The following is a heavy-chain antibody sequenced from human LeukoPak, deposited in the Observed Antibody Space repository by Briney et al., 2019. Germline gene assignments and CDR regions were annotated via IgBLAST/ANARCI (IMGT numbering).Heavy chain of an antibody. J-gene: IGHJ4*02. Sequence: KPSETLSLTCTVSGGSISNYHWTWTRQPAGKGLEWIGQIHTSGSTNYNPPLKSRVSMSIDTTEDQVSLTIRSVTAADTAFYYCARRDISSGWSFDYWGQGTLVTVSS. CDR2: IHTSGST. CDR1: GGSISNYH. V-gene: IGHV4-4*07. CDR3: ARRDISSGWSFDY. D-gene: IGHD6-19*01.